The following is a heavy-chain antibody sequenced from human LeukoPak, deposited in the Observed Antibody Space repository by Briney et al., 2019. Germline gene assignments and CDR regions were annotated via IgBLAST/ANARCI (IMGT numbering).Heavy chain of an antibody. D-gene: IGHD1-26*01. CDR3: ARESDSGKDFDC. CDR2: INPSGGST. J-gene: IGHJ4*02. V-gene: IGHV1-46*01. CDR1: GYTFTTYY. Sequence: GASVKVSCKASGYTFTTYYMHWVRQAPGQGLEWMGIINPSGGSTSAQKFQGRVTMTRDTSTSTVYMELNSLGSEDTAVYYCARESDSGKDFDCWGQGTLVTVSS.